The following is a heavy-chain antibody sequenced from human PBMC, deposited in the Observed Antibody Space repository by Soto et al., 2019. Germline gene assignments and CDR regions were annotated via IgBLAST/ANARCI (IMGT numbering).Heavy chain of an antibody. V-gene: IGHV4-59*08. J-gene: IGHJ4*02. CDR3: ATYSAGGGGRGY. CDR1: GASISRDH. D-gene: IGHD3-16*01. Sequence: QVQLQESGPGLVKPSETLSLTCTVSGASISRDHWNWIRQPPGKGLEWIGEYSGTSNYNPSLRSRVTISVDTSNNQVPLKLSSVTAADTAVYYFATYSAGGGGRGYWGQGTLVTVSS. CDR2: YSGTS.